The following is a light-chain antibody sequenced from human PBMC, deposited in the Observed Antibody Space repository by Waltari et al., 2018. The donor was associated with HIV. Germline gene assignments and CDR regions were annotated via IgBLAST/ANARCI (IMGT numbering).Light chain of an antibody. J-gene: IGLJ1*01. V-gene: IGLV2-14*01. CDR2: DVS. Sequence: QSALTQPASVSGSPGQSITISCSGTNSDVGGHNYVSCYQHHPGKAPKRIIFDVSHRPSGISNRFSGSKSGNTASLTISGLQAEDEADYYCSSYTRSTTLDAVFGTGTKVSVL. CDR1: NSDVGGHNY. CDR3: SSYTRSTTLDAV.